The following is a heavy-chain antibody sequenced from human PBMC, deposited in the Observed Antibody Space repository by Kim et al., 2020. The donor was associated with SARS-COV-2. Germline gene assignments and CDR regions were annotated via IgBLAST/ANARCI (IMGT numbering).Heavy chain of an antibody. V-gene: IGHV3-30-3*01. D-gene: IGHD3-22*01. J-gene: IGHJ4*02. CDR3: ARVKYYDSSGYLDY. CDR1: GFTFSSYA. CDR2: ISYDGSNK. Sequence: GGSLRLSCAASGFTFSSYAMHWVRQAPGKGLEWVAVISYDGSNKYYADSVKGRFTISRDNSKNTLYLQMNSLRAEDTAVYYCARVKYYDSSGYLDYWGQG.